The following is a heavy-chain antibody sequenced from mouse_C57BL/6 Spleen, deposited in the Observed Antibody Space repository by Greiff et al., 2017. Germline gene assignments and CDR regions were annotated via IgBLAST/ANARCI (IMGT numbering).Heavy chain of an antibody. D-gene: IGHD2-3*01. Sequence: VQLQQSGAELAKPGASVKLSCKASGYTFTSYWMHWVKQRPGQGLEWIGYINPSSGYTKYNQKFKDKATLTADKSSSTAYMQLSILTYEDSAVYYCSRSGLFSEVSFDYWGQGTTLTVSS. CDR1: GYTFTSYW. CDR3: SRSGLFSEVSFDY. J-gene: IGHJ2*01. CDR2: INPSSGYT. V-gene: IGHV1-7*01.